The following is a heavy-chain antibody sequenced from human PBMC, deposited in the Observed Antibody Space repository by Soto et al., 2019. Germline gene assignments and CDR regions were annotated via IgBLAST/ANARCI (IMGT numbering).Heavy chain of an antibody. CDR1: GGSINSSSYF. J-gene: IGHJ5*02. CDR2: IYYSGST. Sequence: SETLSLTCSVSGGSINSSSYFWGWVRQPPGKGLEWIGSIYYSGSTYYNPSLRSRVTISVDTSKNQFSLKLSSVTAADTAVFYCARHYSSGSRNCFDPWGQGTWVTVSS. V-gene: IGHV4-39*01. D-gene: IGHD6-19*01. CDR3: ARHYSSGSRNCFDP.